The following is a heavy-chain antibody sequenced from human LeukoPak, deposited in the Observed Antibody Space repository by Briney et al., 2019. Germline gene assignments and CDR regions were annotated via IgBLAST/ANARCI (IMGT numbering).Heavy chain of an antibody. CDR1: GDSVSSGSYH. V-gene: IGHV4-39*01. Sequence: SSETLSLTCTVSGDSVSSGSYHWGWIRQPPGEGLEWIGSIYYSGDTYYNPSLESRVTISVDTSKNQFSLKLSSVTAADTAVYYCARVLWFGESKKGYSYYMDVWGKGTTVTVSS. D-gene: IGHD3-10*01. CDR2: IYYSGDT. J-gene: IGHJ6*03. CDR3: ARVLWFGESKKGYSYYMDV.